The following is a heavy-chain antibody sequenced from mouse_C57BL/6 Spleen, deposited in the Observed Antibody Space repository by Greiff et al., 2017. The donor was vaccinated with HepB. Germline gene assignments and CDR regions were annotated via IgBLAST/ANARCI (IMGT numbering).Heavy chain of an antibody. CDR3: ARNPAHYYGSSYAMDY. CDR2: ISSGSSTI. D-gene: IGHD1-1*01. V-gene: IGHV5-17*01. CDR1: GFTFSDYG. J-gene: IGHJ4*01. Sequence: EVQLVESGGGLVKPGGSLKLSCAASGFTFSDYGMHWVRQAPEKGLEWVAYISSGSSTIYYADTVKGRFTISRDNAKNTLFLQMTSLRSEDTAMYYCARNPAHYYGSSYAMDYWGQGPAVTVSS.